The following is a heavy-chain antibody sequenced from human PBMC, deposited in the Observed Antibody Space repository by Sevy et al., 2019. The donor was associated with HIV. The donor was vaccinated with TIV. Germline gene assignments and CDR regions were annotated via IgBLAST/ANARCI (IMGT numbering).Heavy chain of an antibody. V-gene: IGHV3-21*01. CDR3: ARDWIDYWTEEGNENYGMDV. Sequence: GGSLRLSCAASGFTFSSYSMNWVRQAPGKGLEWVSSISSSSSYIYYADSVKGRFTISRDNAKNSLYLQMNSLRAEDTAVYYCARDWIDYWTEEGNENYGMDVWGQGTTVTVSS. D-gene: IGHD3-9*01. CDR1: GFTFSSYS. J-gene: IGHJ6*02. CDR2: ISSSSSYI.